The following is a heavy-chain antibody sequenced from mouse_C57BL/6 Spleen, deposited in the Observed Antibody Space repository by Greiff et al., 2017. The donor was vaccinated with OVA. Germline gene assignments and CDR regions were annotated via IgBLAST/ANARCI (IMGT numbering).Heavy chain of an antibody. Sequence: EVQLQQSGTVLARPGASVKMSCKTSGYTFTSYWMHWVQQRPGQGLEWIGAIYPGNSDTSYNQKFKGKAKLTAVTSASTAYMELSSLTNEDSAVYYCTRSGEYDGHYFDYWGQGTTLTVSS. D-gene: IGHD2-4*01. V-gene: IGHV1-5*01. J-gene: IGHJ2*01. CDR2: IYPGNSDT. CDR1: GYTFTSYW. CDR3: TRSGEYDGHYFDY.